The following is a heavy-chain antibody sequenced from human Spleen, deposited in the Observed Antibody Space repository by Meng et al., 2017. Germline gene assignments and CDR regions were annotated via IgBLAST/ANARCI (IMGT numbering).Heavy chain of an antibody. CDR3: ARGYSAENYYYYYGMDV. CDR1: GFTFSSYE. V-gene: IGHV3-48*03. J-gene: IGHJ6*02. CDR2: ISSSGSTI. Sequence: GGSLRLSCAASGFTFSSYEMNWVRQAPGKGLEWVSYISSSGSTIYYADSVKGRFTISRDNAKNSLYLQMNSLRAEDTAVYYCARGYSAENYYYYYGMDVWGQGTTVTVSS. D-gene: IGHD2-15*01.